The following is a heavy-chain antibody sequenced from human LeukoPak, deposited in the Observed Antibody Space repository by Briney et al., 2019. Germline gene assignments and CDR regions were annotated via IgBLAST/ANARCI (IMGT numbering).Heavy chain of an antibody. J-gene: IGHJ5*02. CDR2: IYYTGNT. Sequence: PSETLSLTCTVSGGSINTSSFYWGWIRQPPGKGLAWIGSIYYTGNTYYNPSLKSRVTISVDTSKNQFSLRLRSVTAADTAVYFCARDRDYDFWSGLGWFDPWGQGTLVTVSS. CDR1: GGSINTSSFY. V-gene: IGHV4-39*07. CDR3: ARDRDYDFWSGLGWFDP. D-gene: IGHD3-3*01.